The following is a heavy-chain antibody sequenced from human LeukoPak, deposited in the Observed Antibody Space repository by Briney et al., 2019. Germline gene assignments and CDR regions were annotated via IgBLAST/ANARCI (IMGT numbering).Heavy chain of an antibody. CDR3: ARGVGIAAVGSFYYYMDV. CDR2: INTHSGNT. Sequence: ASVRVSCNASGYSFNSYGINWVRQAPGQGLEWMGWINTHSGNTNYAQKFQGRVTMTTDTSTSTAYMELKSLRSDDTAVYYCARGVGIAAVGSFYYYMDVWGKGTTVTVSS. CDR1: GYSFNSYG. D-gene: IGHD6-13*01. J-gene: IGHJ6*03. V-gene: IGHV1-18*01.